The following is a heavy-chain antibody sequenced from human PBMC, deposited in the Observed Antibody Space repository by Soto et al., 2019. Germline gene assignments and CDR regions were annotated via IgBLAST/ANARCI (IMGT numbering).Heavy chain of an antibody. CDR1: GFTFTSYW. V-gene: IGHV3-74*01. J-gene: IGHJ6*02. Sequence: GGSLILSCAASGFTFTSYWMHWVRQAPGKGLVWVSRINSDGSSTSYADSVKGRFTISRDNAKNTLYLQMDSLRAEDTAVFYCARGLKNYYGTDIWGQGTTVTVSS. CDR2: INSDGSST. CDR3: ARGLKNYYGTDI.